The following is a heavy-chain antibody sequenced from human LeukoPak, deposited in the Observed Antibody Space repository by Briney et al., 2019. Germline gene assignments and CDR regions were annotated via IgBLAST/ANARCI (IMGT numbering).Heavy chain of an antibody. J-gene: IGHJ3*02. Sequence: SGPTLVNPTQTLTLTCTFSGFSLSTSGVGVGWIRQPPGKALEWLALIYWDDDKRYSPSLKSRLTITKDTSKNQVVLTMTNMDPVDTATYYCARIAVAGYTKDHDAFDIWGQGTMVTVSS. CDR1: GFSLSTSGVG. V-gene: IGHV2-5*02. D-gene: IGHD6-19*01. CDR2: IYWDDDK. CDR3: ARIAVAGYTKDHDAFDI.